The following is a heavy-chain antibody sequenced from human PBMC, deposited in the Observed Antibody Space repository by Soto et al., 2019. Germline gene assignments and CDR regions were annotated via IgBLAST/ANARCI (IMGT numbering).Heavy chain of an antibody. V-gene: IGHV4-59*01. CDR2: IYYSGST. CDR3: ARDGYTTPSRGIDY. J-gene: IGHJ4*02. CDR1: GGSISGYY. D-gene: IGHD6-6*01. Sequence: SETLFLTCTVSGGSISGYYWSWIRQPPGKGLEWIGYIYYSGSTNYNPSLKSRVTISVDTSNNQFSLKLSSVTAADTAVYYCARDGYTTPSRGIDYWGQGTLVTVSS.